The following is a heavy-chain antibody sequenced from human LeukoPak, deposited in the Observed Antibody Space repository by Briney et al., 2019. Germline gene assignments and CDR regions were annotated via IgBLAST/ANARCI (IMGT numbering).Heavy chain of an antibody. Sequence: GGSLRLSCVGSGFIFGDFYMNWIRQAPGKGLEWISFITSSGDSIYYADSVKGRFTVFRDNAKNSLYLEMKSLRAEDTAVYFCARDPEYSDRWRQGTLVTVSS. CDR3: ARDPEYSDR. CDR1: GFIFGDFY. D-gene: IGHD4-17*01. J-gene: IGHJ4*02. V-gene: IGHV3-11*01. CDR2: ITSSGDSI.